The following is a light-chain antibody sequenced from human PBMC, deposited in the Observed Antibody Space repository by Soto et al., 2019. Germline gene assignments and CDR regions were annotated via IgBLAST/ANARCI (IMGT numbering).Light chain of an antibody. J-gene: IGKJ1*01. Sequence: EIVLTQSPGTLSLSPGERATLSCRASQSVSSSYLAWYQQKPGQAPRLLIYGASSRATGIPDRVSGSGSGTDFTLTISRLEPEDFAVYDCQQYGSSQWTFGQGTKVEIK. CDR3: QQYGSSQWT. CDR2: GAS. V-gene: IGKV3-20*01. CDR1: QSVSSSY.